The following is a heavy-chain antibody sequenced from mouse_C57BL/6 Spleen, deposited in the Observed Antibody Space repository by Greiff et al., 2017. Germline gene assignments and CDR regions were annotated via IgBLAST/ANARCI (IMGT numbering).Heavy chain of an antibody. CDR2: IDPSDSYT. D-gene: IGHD1-2*01. CDR3: ARGHYHYYAMDY. V-gene: IGHV1-50*01. CDR1: GYTFTSYW. J-gene: IGHJ4*01. Sequence: QVQLQQPGAELVKPGASVKLSCKASGYTFTSYWMQWVKQRPGQGLEWIGEIDPSDSYTNYNQKFKGKATLTVDTSSSTAYMQLSSLTSEDSAVYYCARGHYHYYAMDYWGQGTSVTVSS.